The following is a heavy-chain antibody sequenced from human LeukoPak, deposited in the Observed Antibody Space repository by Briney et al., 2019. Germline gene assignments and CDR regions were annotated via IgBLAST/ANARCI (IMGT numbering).Heavy chain of an antibody. CDR1: GLTHSTYD. Sequence: GGSLRLSCAASGLTHSTYDMHWVRQTPGEGLEWISAIGAAGDTYYSDSVQGRFTISRENGKNSLFLQMNSLRAGDTAMYFCARGHGIWSGSRLSNAFDIWGQGTMVTVSS. D-gene: IGHD3-3*01. V-gene: IGHV3-13*04. CDR2: IGAAGDT. J-gene: IGHJ3*02. CDR3: ARGHGIWSGSRLSNAFDI.